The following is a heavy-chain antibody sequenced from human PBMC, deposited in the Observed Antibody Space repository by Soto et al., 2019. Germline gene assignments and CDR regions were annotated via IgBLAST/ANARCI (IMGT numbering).Heavy chain of an antibody. Sequence: QVQLVQSGAEVKKPGASMKVSCKASGYTFTNYYVQWVRQAPGQGLEWMGVIHPDGGHPTYSQKSQDRVTMTSDTFTSTIYMELSSLRSEDTAVYYCARGDNDYWGQGTLVTVSS. CDR1: GYTFTNYY. V-gene: IGHV1-46*01. CDR2: IHPDGGHP. CDR3: ARGDNDY. J-gene: IGHJ4*02.